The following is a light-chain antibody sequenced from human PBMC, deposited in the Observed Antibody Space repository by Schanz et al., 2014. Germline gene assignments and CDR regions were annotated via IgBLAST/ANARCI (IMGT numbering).Light chain of an antibody. V-gene: IGKV3-20*01. J-gene: IGKJ1*01. CDR2: GVH. CDR3: QQYGESLWT. Sequence: EIVLTQSPGALSLSPGERATFSCRASQRVNTNFLAWYQQKPGQAPRLLMSGVHDRASGIPDRFSGSGSETDFSLTISRVEPEDSAVYYCQQYGESLWTFGPGTRVEIK. CDR1: QRVNTNF.